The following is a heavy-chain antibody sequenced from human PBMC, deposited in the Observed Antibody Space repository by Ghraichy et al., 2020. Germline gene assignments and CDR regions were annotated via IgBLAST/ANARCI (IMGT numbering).Heavy chain of an antibody. V-gene: IGHV3-48*01. CDR2: IRTGSSTV. CDR1: GFTFSDYS. Sequence: GGSLRLSCAASGFTFSDYSFNWVRQTPGKGLEWVSYIRTGSSTVYYADSVKGRFTISRDNAKNSLYRQMNSLRVEDTAVYYCARDVSTCSGGTCYGRRFDPWGQGTLVTVSS. CDR3: ARDVSTCSGGTCYGRRFDP. D-gene: IGHD2-15*01. J-gene: IGHJ5*02.